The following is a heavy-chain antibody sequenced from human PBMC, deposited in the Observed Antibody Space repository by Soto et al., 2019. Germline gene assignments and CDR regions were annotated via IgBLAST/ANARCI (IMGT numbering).Heavy chain of an antibody. CDR2: TYYRSKWYN. CDR1: GDSVSSNSAA. J-gene: IGHJ6*02. D-gene: IGHD6-13*01. Sequence: SQTLSLTCAISGDSVSSNSAAWNWIRQSPSRGLEWLGRTYYRSKWYNDYAVSVKSRITINPDTSKNQFSLQLNSVPPEDTAVYYCARGRPGSSRWYTYYYGMDVWGQGTTVTVSS. CDR3: ARGRPGSSRWYTYYYGMDV. V-gene: IGHV6-1*01.